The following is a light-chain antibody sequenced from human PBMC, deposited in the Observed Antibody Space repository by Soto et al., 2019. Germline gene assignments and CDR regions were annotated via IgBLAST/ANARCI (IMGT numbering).Light chain of an antibody. CDR2: AAS. J-gene: IGKJ4*01. CDR1: QGISSY. Sequence: AIRMTQSPSSLSASTGDRVTITCRASQGISSYLAWYQQKPGKAPKLLIYAASTLQSGVPSRFSGSGSGTDFTLTISCLQSEDFATYYCQQLNVYPSTFGGGTKVDIK. CDR3: QQLNVYPST. V-gene: IGKV1-8*01.